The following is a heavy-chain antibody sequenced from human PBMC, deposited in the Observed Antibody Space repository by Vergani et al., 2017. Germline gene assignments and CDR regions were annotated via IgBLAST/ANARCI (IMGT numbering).Heavy chain of an antibody. CDR2: IYTSGST. J-gene: IGHJ6*02. Sequence: QLQLQESGPGLVKPSETLSLTCTVSGGSLSSSSYYWSWIRQPAGKGLEWIGRIYTSGSTNYNPSLKSRVTMSVDTSKNQFSLKLSSVTAADTAVYYCARVISSRYYYYGMDVWGQGTTVTVSS. CDR1: GGSLSSSSYY. D-gene: IGHD6-6*01. V-gene: IGHV4-61*02. CDR3: ARVISSRYYYYGMDV.